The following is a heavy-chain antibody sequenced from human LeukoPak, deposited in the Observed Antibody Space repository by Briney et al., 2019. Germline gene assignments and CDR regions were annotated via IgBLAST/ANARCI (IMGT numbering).Heavy chain of an antibody. Sequence: SETLSLTCTVSGGSISSFTYYWGWIRQPPGKGLEWIGSIFYYGSTYYNPSLKSRVTISVDTSKSQFFLKLSSVTAADTAIYYCARHEMTESPYLDYWGQGTLVTVSS. CDR3: ARHEMTESPYLDY. J-gene: IGHJ4*02. V-gene: IGHV4-39*01. D-gene: IGHD2-21*02. CDR2: IFYYGST. CDR1: GGSISSFTYY.